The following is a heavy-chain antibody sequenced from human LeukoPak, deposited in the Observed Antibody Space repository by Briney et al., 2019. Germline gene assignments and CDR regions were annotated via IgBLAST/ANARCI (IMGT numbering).Heavy chain of an antibody. CDR3: ARDYRNSGSYVRY. CDR2: TSPHNDNT. CDR1: GYRFSYG. V-gene: IGHV1-18*01. J-gene: IGHJ4*02. Sequence: ASVKVSCKASGYRFSYGISWVRQTPGQGLEWMAWTSPHNDNTDYAQKFQGRVTVTTDTAASTAYPELRSLRSDDTAVYYCARDYRNSGSYVRYWGQGTLITVSS. D-gene: IGHD3-10*01.